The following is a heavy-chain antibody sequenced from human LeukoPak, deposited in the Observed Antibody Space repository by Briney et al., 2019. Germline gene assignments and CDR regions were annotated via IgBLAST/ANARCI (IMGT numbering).Heavy chain of an antibody. CDR3: ARVLSSGYFPLDY. V-gene: IGHV1-46*01. CDR1: GGTFSSYA. D-gene: IGHD3-22*01. Sequence: ASVKVSFKASGGTFSSYAISWVRQAPGQGLEWMGIINPSGGSTSYAQKFQGRVTITRDMSTSTVYMELSSLRSEDTAVYYCARVLSSGYFPLDYWGQGTLVTVSS. J-gene: IGHJ4*02. CDR2: INPSGGST.